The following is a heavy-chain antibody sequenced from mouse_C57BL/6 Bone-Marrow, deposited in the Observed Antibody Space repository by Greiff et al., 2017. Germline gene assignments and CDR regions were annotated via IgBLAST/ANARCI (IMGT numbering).Heavy chain of an antibody. Sequence: EVQLVESGGGLVQPGGSLSLSCAASGFTFTDYYMSWVRQPPGKALEWLGFIRNKANGYTTEYSASVKGRFTISRDNSQSILYLQMHALRAEDSATYYCARCYSGSSYWYFDVWGTGTTVTVSS. V-gene: IGHV7-3*01. J-gene: IGHJ1*03. CDR3: ARCYSGSSYWYFDV. D-gene: IGHD1-1*01. CDR1: GFTFTDYY. CDR2: IRNKANGYTT.